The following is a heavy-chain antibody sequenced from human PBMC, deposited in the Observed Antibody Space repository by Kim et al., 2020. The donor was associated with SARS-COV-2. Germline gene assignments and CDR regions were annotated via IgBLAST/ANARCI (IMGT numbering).Heavy chain of an antibody. V-gene: IGHV4-34*01. CDR3: ARVRVSGSSSYYWALDF. Sequence: ETLSLTCSVYGETFSGHYWTWIRQPPGKGLEWIGEINHSGSSNYNPSLKSRVTTSVDMSKNQFSLRLTSVTAADTAMYYCARVRVSGSSSYYWALDFWGQGTLVTVSS. D-gene: IGHD6-13*01. CDR1: GETFSGHY. CDR2: INHSGSS. J-gene: IGHJ4*02.